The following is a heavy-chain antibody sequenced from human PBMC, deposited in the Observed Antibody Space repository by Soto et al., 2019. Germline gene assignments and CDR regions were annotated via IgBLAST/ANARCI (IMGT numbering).Heavy chain of an antibody. Sequence: EVQLLESGGGLVQPGGSLRLSCAASGFTFSSYAMSWVRQTPGKGLEWVSAITDSGGDTWHAGCVKGRFTISRDNSKNTRYLQMTTLGAEDAAGYYCARGSSASRPYYFDYWGQGTLVTVSS. CDR2: ITDSGGDT. V-gene: IGHV3-23*01. J-gene: IGHJ4*02. D-gene: IGHD2-2*01. CDR1: GFTFSSYA. CDR3: ARGSSASRPYYFDY.